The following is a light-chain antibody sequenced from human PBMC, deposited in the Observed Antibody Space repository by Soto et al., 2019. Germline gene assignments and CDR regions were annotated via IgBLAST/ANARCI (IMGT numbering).Light chain of an antibody. J-gene: IGKJ5*01. CDR2: GAS. CDR1: QSVSSN. CDR3: QQYNNWPLT. Sequence: EKVTTQSPATLSVYPGERATLSCRASQSVSSNLAWYQQKPGQAPRLLIYGASSRATGIPVRFSGSGSGTEFTLTISSLQSEDFAVYYCQQYNNWPLTFGQGTRLEIK. V-gene: IGKV3-15*01.